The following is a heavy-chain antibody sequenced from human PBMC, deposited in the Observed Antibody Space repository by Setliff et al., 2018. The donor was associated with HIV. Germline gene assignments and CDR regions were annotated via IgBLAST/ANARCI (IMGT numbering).Heavy chain of an antibody. CDR1: RYTFTDYY. J-gene: IGHJ5*02. CDR2: ISPDIGDT. CDR3: ARGADHFDTSGYYSFFDP. D-gene: IGHD3-22*01. Sequence: GASVMVSCKASRYTFTDYYIHWVRQAPGQGLEWMGRISPDIGDTNYAQMFHGRVTMTRDTSISTAYMELSSLKSDDTAVYYCARGADHFDTSGYYSFFDPWGQGTLVTVPQ. V-gene: IGHV1-2*06.